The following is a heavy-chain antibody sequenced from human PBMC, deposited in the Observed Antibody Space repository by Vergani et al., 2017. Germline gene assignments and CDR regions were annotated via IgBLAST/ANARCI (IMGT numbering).Heavy chain of an antibody. CDR1: GYIFTSYW. D-gene: IGHD2-21*01. J-gene: IGHJ4*02. Sequence: EVQLVQSGAAVKKPGESLKISCKGSGYIFTSYWIGWVRQMPGKGLEWMGIIYPGDSDTRYSPSFQGQVTISADKSISTAYLQWRSLEASDTAIYYCTRHVPCGDGACLHFDHWGQGTQVTVSS. CDR2: IYPGDSDT. CDR3: TRHVPCGDGACLHFDH. V-gene: IGHV5-51*01.